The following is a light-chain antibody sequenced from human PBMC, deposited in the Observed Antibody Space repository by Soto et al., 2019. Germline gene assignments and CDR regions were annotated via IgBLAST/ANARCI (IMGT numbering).Light chain of an antibody. CDR2: DAS. Sequence: DIEMTQSPSTLSASVGDRVTISCRSSQSISIWLAWYQQKPGKAPKVLIYDASSLDGGVPSRFSGSGTGTEFTLNINSLQPDDFATYYCQQYKSYPRMFGQGTKVDIK. CDR3: QQYKSYPRM. J-gene: IGKJ1*01. V-gene: IGKV1-5*01. CDR1: QSISIW.